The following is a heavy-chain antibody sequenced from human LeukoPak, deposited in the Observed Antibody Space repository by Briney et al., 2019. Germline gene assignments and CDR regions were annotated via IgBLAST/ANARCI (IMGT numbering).Heavy chain of an antibody. Sequence: GASVKVSCKASGYTFTSYDINWVRQATGQGLEWMGWMNPNSGNTGYAQKFQGRVTITRNTSISTAYMELSSPRSEDTAVYYCARGPQGDYSNFYYYYMDVWGKGTTVTVSS. CDR1: GYTFTSYD. V-gene: IGHV1-8*03. CDR3: ARGPQGDYSNFYYYYMDV. CDR2: MNPNSGNT. J-gene: IGHJ6*03. D-gene: IGHD4-11*01.